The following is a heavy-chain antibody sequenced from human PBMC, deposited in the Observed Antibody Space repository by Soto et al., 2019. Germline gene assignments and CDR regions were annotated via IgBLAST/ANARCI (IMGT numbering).Heavy chain of an antibody. V-gene: IGHV5-51*01. Sequence: GESLKISCQGSGYIFTTYWIAWVRQMPGKGLEWMGVIYPGDSDSTYSPSFQGQVTISADKSLGTAYLRWSSLKASDTAMYYCARRELQLHYGMDVWGQGTTVTVSS. CDR3: ARRELQLHYGMDV. D-gene: IGHD5-18*01. CDR2: IYPGDSDS. CDR1: GYIFTTYW. J-gene: IGHJ6*02.